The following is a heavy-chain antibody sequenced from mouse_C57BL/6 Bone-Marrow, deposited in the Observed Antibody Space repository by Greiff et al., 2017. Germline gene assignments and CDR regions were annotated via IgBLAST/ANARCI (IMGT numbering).Heavy chain of an antibody. CDR3: SSFGGNYLDF. CDR2: IDPEIGDT. J-gene: IGHJ2*01. V-gene: IGHV14-4*01. CDR1: GFNINDDY. Sequence: VQLQQSGAELVRPGASVKLSCTASGFNINDDYIHWVKQRPEQGLEWIGWIDPEIGDTEYASKFQGKATLTSDTSSNTAYLQLSSLTSEDTAVYYCSSFGGNYLDFWGQGTPLTVAS. D-gene: IGHD1-1*02.